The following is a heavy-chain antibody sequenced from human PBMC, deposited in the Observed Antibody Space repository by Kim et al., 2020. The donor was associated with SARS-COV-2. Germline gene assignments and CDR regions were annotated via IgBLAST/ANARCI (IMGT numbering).Heavy chain of an antibody. D-gene: IGHD3-3*01. J-gene: IGHJ4*02. Sequence: SLKSRVTISVDTSKNQFSRKLSSVTAADTAVYYWARGRITIFGVVTEFDYWGQGTLVTVSS. CDR3: ARGRITIFGVVTEFDY. V-gene: IGHV4-31*02.